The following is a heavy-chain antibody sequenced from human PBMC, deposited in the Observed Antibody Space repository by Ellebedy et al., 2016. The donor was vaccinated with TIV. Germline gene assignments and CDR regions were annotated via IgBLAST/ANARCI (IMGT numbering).Heavy chain of an antibody. Sequence: SETLSLTXAVYGGPFTGYYWSWVRQSPGKGLEWIGEIIQSGSTKYNPSLKSRVTISVDTSKDQFSLKLSSVTAADTTVYYCARVGAHYYYYIDVWGEGTTVTVSS. CDR2: IIQSGST. CDR3: ARVGAHYYYYIDV. J-gene: IGHJ6*03. CDR1: GGPFTGYY. D-gene: IGHD6-6*01. V-gene: IGHV4-34*12.